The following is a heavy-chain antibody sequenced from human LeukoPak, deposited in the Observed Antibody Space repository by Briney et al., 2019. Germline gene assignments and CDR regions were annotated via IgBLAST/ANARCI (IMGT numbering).Heavy chain of an antibody. J-gene: IGHJ4*02. CDR1: GGSFSGYY. D-gene: IGHD4-17*01. CDR2: INHSGRT. Sequence: PSETLSLTCAVHGGSFSGYYWNWIRQPPGKGLEWISEINHSGRTNYNPSLKSRVTMSVDTSKNQFSLKLSSVTAADTAMYYCAREGRQDYVYFDHWGQGSLVTVSS. V-gene: IGHV4-34*01. CDR3: AREGRQDYVYFDH.